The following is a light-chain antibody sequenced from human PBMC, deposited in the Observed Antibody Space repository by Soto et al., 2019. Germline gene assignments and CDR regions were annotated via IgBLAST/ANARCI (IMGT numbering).Light chain of an antibody. CDR1: SSDVGSYNL. J-gene: IGLJ3*02. CDR2: EGS. V-gene: IGLV2-23*01. CDR3: CSYAGSSTCV. Sequence: QSALTQPASVSGSPGQSITISCTGTSSDVGSYNLVSWYQQHPGKAPKLMIYEGSKRPAGVPNRFSGSKSGNTASLTISGLEAEDDADYYCCSYAGSSTCVFGGGTKLTVL.